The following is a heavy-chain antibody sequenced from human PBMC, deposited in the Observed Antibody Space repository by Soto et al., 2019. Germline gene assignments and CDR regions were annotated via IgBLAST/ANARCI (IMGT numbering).Heavy chain of an antibody. D-gene: IGHD3-3*01. CDR2: ISYDGSNK. Sequence: GGSLRLSCAASGFTFSSYGMHWVRQAPGKGLEWVAVISYDGSNKYYADSVKGRFTISRDNSKNTLYLQMNSLRAEDTAVYYCAKEDYDFWSGRFDYWGQGTLVTVSS. CDR1: GFTFSSYG. V-gene: IGHV3-30*18. CDR3: AKEDYDFWSGRFDY. J-gene: IGHJ4*02.